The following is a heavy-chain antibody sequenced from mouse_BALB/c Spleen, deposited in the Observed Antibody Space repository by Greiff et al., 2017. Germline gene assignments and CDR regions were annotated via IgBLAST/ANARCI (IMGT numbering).Heavy chain of an antibody. D-gene: IGHD2-1*01. V-gene: IGHV3-6*02. CDR3: SYGNWFAY. Sequence: EVQLQQSGPGLVKPSQSLSLTCSVTGYSITSGYYWNWIRQFPGNKLEWMGYISYDGSNNYNPSLKNRISITRDTSKNQFFLKLNSVTTEDTATYYCSYGNWFAYWGQGTLVTVSA. J-gene: IGHJ3*01. CDR2: ISYDGSN. CDR1: GYSITSGYY.